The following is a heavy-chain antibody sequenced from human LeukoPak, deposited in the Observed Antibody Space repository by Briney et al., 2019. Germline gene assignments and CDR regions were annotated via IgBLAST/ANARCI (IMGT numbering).Heavy chain of an antibody. Sequence: SETLSLTCAVYGGSFTDYYWSWIRHLPGKGPEWIGEIHHRAGANYNPSLLGRVTISADTSKNQFSLHLASVSAAETATFYCARGPVRDDGLTGISYYFGLDVWGHGTTVTVFS. D-gene: IGHD2-21*02. CDR1: GGSFTDYY. V-gene: IGHV4-34*01. J-gene: IGHJ6*02. CDR2: IHHRAGA. CDR3: ARGPVRDDGLTGISYYFGLDV.